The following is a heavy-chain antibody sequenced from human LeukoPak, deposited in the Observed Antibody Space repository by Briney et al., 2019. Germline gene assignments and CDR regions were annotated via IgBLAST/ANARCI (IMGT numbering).Heavy chain of an antibody. V-gene: IGHV3-23*01. J-gene: IGHJ4*02. CDR2: ISAGGGST. CDR1: GFTFSSYA. CDR3: AKGVPPTYYDIFPGQDY. D-gene: IGHD3-9*01. Sequence: GGSLRLSCAASGFTFSSYAMSWVRQAPGKGLEWVAGISAGGGSTYYAASVNGRFTISRDNSKNMLYLQFNSLRAEDTALYYCAKGVPPTYYDIFPGQDYWGQGTLVTVSS.